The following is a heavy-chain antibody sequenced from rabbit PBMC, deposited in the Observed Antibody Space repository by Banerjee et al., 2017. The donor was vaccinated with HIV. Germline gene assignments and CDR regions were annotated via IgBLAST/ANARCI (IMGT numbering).Heavy chain of an antibody. D-gene: IGHD1-1*01. Sequence: QEQLEESGGGLVKPEGSLTLTCTASGFSFSNKYVMCWVRQAPGKGLEWIACINTSSGNTVYASWAKGRFTISRTSSTTVTMQMTSLTAADSATYFCTRGSNYYAINLWGPGTLVTVS. CDR2: INTSSGNT. J-gene: IGHJ4*01. CDR3: TRGSNYYAINL. CDR1: GFSFSNKYV. V-gene: IGHV1S45*01.